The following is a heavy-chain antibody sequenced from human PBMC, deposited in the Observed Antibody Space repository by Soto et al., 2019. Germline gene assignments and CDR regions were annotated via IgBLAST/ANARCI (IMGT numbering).Heavy chain of an antibody. CDR2: ISGSGGST. Sequence: GGSLRLSCAASGFTFSSYAMSWVRQAPGKGLEWVSAISGSGGSTYYADSVKGRFTISRDNSKNTLYLQMNSLRAEDTAVYYCAKGSYYYDSSGLDYWGQGTLVTVSS. J-gene: IGHJ4*02. V-gene: IGHV3-23*01. D-gene: IGHD3-22*01. CDR1: GFTFSSYA. CDR3: AKGSYYYDSSGLDY.